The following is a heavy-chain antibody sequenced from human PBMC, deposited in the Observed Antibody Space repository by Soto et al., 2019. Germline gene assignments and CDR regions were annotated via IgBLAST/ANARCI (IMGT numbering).Heavy chain of an antibody. CDR1: GFTFSTYT. Sequence: DVQLLESGGDLIQPGGSLRLSCAASGFTFSTYTMRWVRQAPGKGLEWVSTISSSGADTYYADSVKGRFTISSDNSKNTLYLQMNSLRAEDTAIYYCAKKMSTRPTGVFDIWGQGTMVTVSS. CDR2: ISSSGADT. D-gene: IGHD1-1*01. V-gene: IGHV3-23*01. CDR3: AKKMSTRPTGVFDI. J-gene: IGHJ3*02.